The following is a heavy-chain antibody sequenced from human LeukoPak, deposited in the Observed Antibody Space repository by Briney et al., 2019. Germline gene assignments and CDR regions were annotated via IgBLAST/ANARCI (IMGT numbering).Heavy chain of an antibody. CDR2: VFYSGST. Sequence: PSETLSLTCTVSGGSISSYYWSWIRQPPGKGQEWIGFVFYSGSTNYNPSLKSRVTISIDTSNNQLSLKLSSVTAADTAVYYCARHREMDSYDAFDVWGQGTMVTVSS. CDR3: ARHREMDSYDAFDV. J-gene: IGHJ3*01. V-gene: IGHV4-59*08. D-gene: IGHD5-24*01. CDR1: GGSISSYY.